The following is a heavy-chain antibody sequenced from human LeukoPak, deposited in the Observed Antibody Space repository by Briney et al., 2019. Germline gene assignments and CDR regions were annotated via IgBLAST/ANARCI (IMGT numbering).Heavy chain of an antibody. J-gene: IGHJ4*02. CDR3: ARVPYSGSYFFDY. V-gene: IGHV4-39*01. Sequence: NASETLSLTCTVSGDSISTSNSYWGWIRQPPGKGLEWIGSIYYSGNTYYNASLKSRVTISVDTSKNQFSLKLTSVTAADTAVYYCARVPYSGSYFFDYWGQGTLVTVSS. D-gene: IGHD1-26*01. CDR2: IYYSGNT. CDR1: GDSISTSNSY.